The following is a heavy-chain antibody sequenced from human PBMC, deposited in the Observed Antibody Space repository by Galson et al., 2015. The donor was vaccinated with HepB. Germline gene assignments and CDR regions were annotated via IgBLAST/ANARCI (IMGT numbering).Heavy chain of an antibody. V-gene: IGHV4-59*01. CDR1: GGSISSYY. D-gene: IGHD3-10*01. CDR3: ARQYYYGSGSYSFDP. J-gene: IGHJ5*02. CDR2: IYYSGST. Sequence: SETLSLTCTVSGGSISSYYWSWIRQPPGKGLEWIGYIYYSGSTNYNPSLKSRVTISVDTSKNQFSLKLSSVTAADTAVYYCARQYYYGSGSYSFDPWGQGTLVTVSS.